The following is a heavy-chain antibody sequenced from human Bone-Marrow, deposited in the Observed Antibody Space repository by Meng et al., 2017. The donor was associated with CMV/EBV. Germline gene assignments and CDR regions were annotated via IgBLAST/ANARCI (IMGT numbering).Heavy chain of an antibody. V-gene: IGHV4-39*07. J-gene: IGHJ4*02. Sequence: QLRRQESGPGLVKPSETLSLTCTVSGGSISSSSYYWGWIRQPPGKGLEWIGSIYYSGSTYYNPSLKSRVTISVDTSKNQLSLKVTSVTAADTAVYYCARGDRVELEPFDYWGRGILVTVSS. D-gene: IGHD1-1*01. CDR3: ARGDRVELEPFDY. CDR2: IYYSGST. CDR1: GGSISSSSYY.